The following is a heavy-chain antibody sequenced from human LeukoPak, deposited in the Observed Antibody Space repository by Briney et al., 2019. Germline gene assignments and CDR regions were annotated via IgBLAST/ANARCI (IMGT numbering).Heavy chain of an antibody. CDR2: ISWNSGSI. V-gene: IGHV3-9*01. J-gene: IGHJ4*02. CDR1: GFTFDDYA. D-gene: IGHD3-10*01. CDR3: AKGGGSGSYYSHLDY. Sequence: GRSLRLSCAASGFTFDDYAMHWVRQAPGKGLEWVSGISWNSGSIGYADSVKGRFTISRDNAKNSLYLQMNSLRAEDTALYYCAKGGGSGSYYSHLDYWGQGTLVTVSS.